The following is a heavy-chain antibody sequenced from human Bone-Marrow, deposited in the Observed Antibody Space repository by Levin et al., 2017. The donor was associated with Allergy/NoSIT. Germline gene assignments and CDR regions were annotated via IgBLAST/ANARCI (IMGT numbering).Heavy chain of an antibody. CDR2: ISSSSSYI. V-gene: IGHV3-21*01. J-gene: IGHJ6*03. Sequence: PGGSLRLSCAASGFTFSSYSMNWVRQAPGKGLEWVSSISSSSSYIYYADSVKGRFTISRDNAKNSLYLQMNSLRAEDTAVYYCARLRGYSYGRRGPSPLYYMDVWGKGTTVTVSS. CDR3: ARLRGYSYGRRGPSPLYYMDV. CDR1: GFTFSSYS. D-gene: IGHD5-18*01.